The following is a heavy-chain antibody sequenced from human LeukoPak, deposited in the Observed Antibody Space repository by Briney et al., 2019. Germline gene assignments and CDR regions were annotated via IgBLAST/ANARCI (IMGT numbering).Heavy chain of an antibody. CDR3: TTGYDYNDY. Sequence: GASLRLSCAPSGFTFFNAWMTWVRQGPGKGLEWVGRIKSKTDGGTTDYAAPVRGRFTISRDDSKNTLYLQMNSLKTEDTAVYYCTTGYDYNDYWGQGTLVTVSS. J-gene: IGHJ4*02. D-gene: IGHD1-14*01. V-gene: IGHV3-15*01. CDR1: GFTFFNAW. CDR2: IKSKTDGGTT.